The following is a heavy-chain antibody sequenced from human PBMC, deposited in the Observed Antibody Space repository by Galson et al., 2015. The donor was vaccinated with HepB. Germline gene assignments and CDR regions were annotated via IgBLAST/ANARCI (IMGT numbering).Heavy chain of an antibody. CDR1: GFTFSNFA. V-gene: IGHV3-23*01. CDR3: AKAPTGYFGCCFDL. D-gene: IGHD3-10*01. J-gene: IGHJ2*01. CDR2: ISGSGGIA. Sequence: SLRLSCAASGFTFSNFAMSWVRQAPGKGLEWVSVISGSGGIAYYTDSVKGRFTISRDNSKNTLYLQMNSLRAEDTAVYYCAKAPTGYFGCCFDLWGRGTLGTVSS.